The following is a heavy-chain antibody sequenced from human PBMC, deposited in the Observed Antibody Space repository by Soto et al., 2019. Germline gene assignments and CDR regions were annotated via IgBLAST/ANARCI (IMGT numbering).Heavy chain of an antibody. CDR2: ISYDGSNK. CDR1: GFTFSSYG. CDR3: AKVNPHSITMIWGAFDI. Sequence: QVQLVESGGGVVQPGRSLRLSCAASGFTFSSYGMHWVRQAPGKGLEWVAVISYDGSNKYYADSVKGRFTISRDNSKNTLYLQMNSLRAEDTAVYYCAKVNPHSITMIWGAFDIWGQGTMVTVSS. D-gene: IGHD3-22*01. J-gene: IGHJ3*02. V-gene: IGHV3-30*18.